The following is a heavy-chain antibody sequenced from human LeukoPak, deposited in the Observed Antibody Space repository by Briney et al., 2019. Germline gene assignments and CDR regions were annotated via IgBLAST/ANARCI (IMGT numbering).Heavy chain of an antibody. CDR3: AKDINDSSGAPDY. CDR1: GFTFDDYA. Sequence: GGSLRLSCAASGFTFDDYAMHWVRQAPGKGLEWVSGISWNSGNIGYADSVKGRFTISRDNAKNSLYLQMNSLRAEDTALYYCAKDINDSSGAPDYWGQGTLVTVSS. J-gene: IGHJ4*02. CDR2: ISWNSGNI. V-gene: IGHV3-9*01. D-gene: IGHD3-22*01.